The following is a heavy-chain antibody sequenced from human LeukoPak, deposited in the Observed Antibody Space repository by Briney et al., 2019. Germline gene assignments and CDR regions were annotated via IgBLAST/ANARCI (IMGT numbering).Heavy chain of an antibody. J-gene: IGHJ4*02. D-gene: IGHD3-22*01. Sequence: PSETLSLTCAVYGGSFSGYYWSWIRHPPGKGREWIGEINHSGSTNYNPSHKSRVTISVDTSKNQLSLKLRSVTAADTAVYYCARRGYYYDSSCYYYWGQGTLVTVSS. CDR3: ARRGYYYDSSCYYY. V-gene: IGHV4-34*01. CDR1: GGSFSGYY. CDR2: INHSGST.